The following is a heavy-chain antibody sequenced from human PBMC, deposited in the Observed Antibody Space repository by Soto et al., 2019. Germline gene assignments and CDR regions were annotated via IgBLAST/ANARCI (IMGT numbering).Heavy chain of an antibody. CDR3: AREYYDILTGYYVDY. V-gene: IGHV3-74*01. CDR1: GFTFSSYW. J-gene: IGHJ4*02. CDR2: TNSDGSST. Sequence: PGGSLRLSCAASGFTFSSYWMHWVRQAPGKGLVWVSRTNSDGSSTSYADSVKGRFTISRDNAKSTLYLQMNSLRAEDTAVYYCAREYYDILTGYYVDYWGQGTLVTVSS. D-gene: IGHD3-9*01.